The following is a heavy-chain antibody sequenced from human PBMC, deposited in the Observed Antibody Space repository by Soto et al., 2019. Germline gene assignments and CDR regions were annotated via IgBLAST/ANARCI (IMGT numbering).Heavy chain of an antibody. J-gene: IGHJ4*02. Sequence: GGSLRLSCAASGFTFSSYAMHWVRQAPGKGLEWVAVISYDGSNKYYADSVKGRFTISRDNSKNTLYLQMNSLRAEDTAVYYCAALGAAYCGGDCYYDFDYWGQGT. CDR1: GFTFSSYA. CDR2: ISYDGSNK. D-gene: IGHD2-21*02. CDR3: AALGAAYCGGDCYYDFDY. V-gene: IGHV3-30-3*01.